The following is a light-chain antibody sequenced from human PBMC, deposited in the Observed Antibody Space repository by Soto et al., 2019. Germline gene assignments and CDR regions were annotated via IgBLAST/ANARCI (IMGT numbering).Light chain of an antibody. V-gene: IGKV3-15*01. CDR1: QSVTTN. CDR2: AAS. J-gene: IGKJ4*01. Sequence: EVVMTQSPATLSVSPGERATLSCTASQSVTTNLAWYQQKPGQAPRLLIYAASTRATGIPARFSGSGSGTEFTLTISSLQSEDFADYYCQHYNNWLFSFGGGTKVEIK. CDR3: QHYNNWLFS.